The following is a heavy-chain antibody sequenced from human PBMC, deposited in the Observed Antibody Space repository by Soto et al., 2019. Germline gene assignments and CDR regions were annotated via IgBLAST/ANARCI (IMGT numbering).Heavy chain of an antibody. V-gene: IGHV3-53*01. CDR3: AKDRRAGGNSALYFDF. J-gene: IGHJ4*02. Sequence: GGSLRLSCAASGFTVSSNYMSWVRQAPGKGLEWVSVIYSGGSTYYADSVKGRFTISRDNSHNTLYLQVHSLTAEDTAVYYCAKDRRAGGNSALYFDFWGQGAQVTVSS. CDR1: GFTVSSNY. D-gene: IGHD3-16*01. CDR2: IYSGGST.